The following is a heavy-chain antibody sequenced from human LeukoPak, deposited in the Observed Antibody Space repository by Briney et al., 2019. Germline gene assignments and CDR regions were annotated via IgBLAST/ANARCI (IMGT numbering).Heavy chain of an antibody. Sequence: PSETLSLTCTVSGGSISSYYWSWIRQPAGKGLEWIGRVYTNGSTNYDPSLKSRVTMSLDTSKNQFTLKLNSVTAADTAMYYCARDLHGSGTWDWFDPWGQGTLVTVSS. D-gene: IGHD3-10*01. J-gene: IGHJ5*02. CDR3: ARDLHGSGTWDWFDP. V-gene: IGHV4-4*07. CDR1: GGSISSYY. CDR2: VYTNGST.